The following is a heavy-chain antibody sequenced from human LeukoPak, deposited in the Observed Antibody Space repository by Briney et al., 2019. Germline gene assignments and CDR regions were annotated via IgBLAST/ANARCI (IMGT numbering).Heavy chain of an antibody. Sequence: GESLKFSCTGSGYSFTSYWIGWVRQIPGKGLEWMGINYPGDSDTRHSPSFQGQVTISADKSISTAYLQWSSLKASDTAMYYCARQGSGIGTAAGTVTPYYYYYGMDVWGQGTTVTVSS. J-gene: IGHJ6*02. V-gene: IGHV5-51*01. CDR1: GYSFTSYW. CDR2: NYPGDSDT. CDR3: ARQGSGIGTAAGTVTPYYYYYGMDV. D-gene: IGHD6-13*01.